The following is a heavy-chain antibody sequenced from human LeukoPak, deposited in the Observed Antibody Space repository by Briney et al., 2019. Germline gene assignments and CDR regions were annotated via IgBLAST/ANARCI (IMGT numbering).Heavy chain of an antibody. CDR1: GFTFSSYG. Sequence: PGGSLRLSCAASGFTFSSYGMNWVRQAPGKGLEWVSGISGDAGRTYYADSVKGRFTIYRDNSRNTLYLQMNSLRAEDTALYYCAKDRYYDSSGLDYWGQGTLVTVSS. CDR2: ISGDAGRT. CDR3: AKDRYYDSSGLDY. D-gene: IGHD3-22*01. V-gene: IGHV3-23*01. J-gene: IGHJ4*02.